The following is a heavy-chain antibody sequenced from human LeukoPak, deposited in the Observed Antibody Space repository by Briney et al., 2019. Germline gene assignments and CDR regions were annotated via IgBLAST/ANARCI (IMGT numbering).Heavy chain of an antibody. CDR2: ISYDGSNK. D-gene: IGHD6-13*01. CDR3: ANAGYSSSWYSLDY. J-gene: IGHJ4*02. Sequence: GGSLSLSCAASGFTFSRYGMHWVRQAPGKGLEWVAVISYDGSNKYYADSVKGRFTISRDNSKNTLYLQMNSLRAEDTAVYYCANAGYSSSWYSLDYWGQGTLVTVSS. V-gene: IGHV3-30*18. CDR1: GFTFSRYG.